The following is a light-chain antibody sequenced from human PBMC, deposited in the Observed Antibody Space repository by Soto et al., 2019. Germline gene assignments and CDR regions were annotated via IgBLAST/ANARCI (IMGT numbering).Light chain of an antibody. CDR2: EGS. CDR3: CSYAGSSTYV. V-gene: IGLV2-23*01. J-gene: IGLJ1*01. Sequence: QSALTQPASVSGSPGQSITISCTGTSSDVGSYNLVSWYQQYPGKAPKFMIYEGSKRPSGVSNRFSGSKSGNTASLTISGLQAEDEADYYCCSYAGSSTYVFGTGTKVTV. CDR1: SSDVGSYNL.